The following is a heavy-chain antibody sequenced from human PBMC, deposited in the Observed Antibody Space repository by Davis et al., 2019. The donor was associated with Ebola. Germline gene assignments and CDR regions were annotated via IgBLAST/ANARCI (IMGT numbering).Heavy chain of an antibody. V-gene: IGHV3-23*01. CDR1: GFTFSNYA. Sequence: GESLKISRAASGFTFSNYAMSWVRQAPGKGLEWVASISASDGTIKYAESVKGRFTISRDNSKSTLYLQMNSLRGEDTAVYYCAKARVDSGSNPIFDYWGRGTLVTVSS. CDR2: ISASDGTI. J-gene: IGHJ4*02. D-gene: IGHD1-26*01. CDR3: AKARVDSGSNPIFDY.